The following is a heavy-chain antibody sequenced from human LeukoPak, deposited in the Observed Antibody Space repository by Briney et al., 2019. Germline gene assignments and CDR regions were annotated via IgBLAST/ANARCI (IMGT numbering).Heavy chain of an antibody. J-gene: IGHJ4*02. Sequence: PSETLSLTCTVSGGSLSSRSYYWGCIRQPPGKGLEWIGSIYYSGSTYYNPSLKSRVTISVDTSKNQFSLKLSSVTAADTAVYYCAGHPRLRFLEWSIDYWGQGTLVTVSS. V-gene: IGHV4-39*01. D-gene: IGHD3-3*01. CDR3: AGHPRLRFLEWSIDY. CDR2: IYYSGST. CDR1: GGSLSSRSYY.